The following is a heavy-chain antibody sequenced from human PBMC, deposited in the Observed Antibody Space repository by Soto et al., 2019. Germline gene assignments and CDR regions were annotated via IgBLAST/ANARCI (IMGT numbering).Heavy chain of an antibody. CDR2: IMPILGIA. J-gene: IGHJ6*02. CDR1: GGTFSSYT. V-gene: IGHV1-69*08. Sequence: QVQLVQSGAEVKKPGSSVKVSCKASGGTFSSYTISWVRQAPGQGLEWMGRIMPILGIANYAQKFQGRVTITADKITSTAYMEMSSLRAEDTAGYYCAREGYCRGDSCYGMDVWGQGTTVTVSS. CDR3: AREGYCRGDSCYGMDV. D-gene: IGHD2-15*01.